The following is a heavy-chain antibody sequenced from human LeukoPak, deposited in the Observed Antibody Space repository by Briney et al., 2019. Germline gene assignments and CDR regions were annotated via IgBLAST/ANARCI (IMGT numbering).Heavy chain of an antibody. CDR1: GGSFSGYY. Sequence: SETLSLTCAVHGGSFSGYYWSWIRQPPGKGLEWIGEINHSGSTNYNPSLKSRVTISVDTSKNQFSLKLSSVTAADTAVYYCARAFARDYYGSGSYYSAWGQGTLVTVSS. CDR3: ARAFARDYYGSGSYYSA. D-gene: IGHD3-10*01. V-gene: IGHV4-34*01. J-gene: IGHJ5*02. CDR2: INHSGST.